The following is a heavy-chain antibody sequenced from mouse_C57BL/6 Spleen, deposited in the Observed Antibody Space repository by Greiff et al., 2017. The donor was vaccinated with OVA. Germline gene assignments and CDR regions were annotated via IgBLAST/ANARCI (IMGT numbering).Heavy chain of an antibody. J-gene: IGHJ3*01. CDR1: GYSITSGYY. CDR2: ISYDGSN. V-gene: IGHV3-6*01. D-gene: IGHD2-3*01. Sequence: VQLQQSGPGLVKPSQSLSLTCSVTGYSITSGYYWNWIRQFPGNKLEWMGYISYDGSNNYNPSLKNRISITRDTSKNQFFLKLNSVTTEDTATYYCAREGGGYSWFAYWGQGTLVTVSA. CDR3: AREGGGYSWFAY.